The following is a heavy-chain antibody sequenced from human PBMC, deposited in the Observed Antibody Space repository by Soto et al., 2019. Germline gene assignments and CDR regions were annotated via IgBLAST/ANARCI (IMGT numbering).Heavy chain of an antibody. D-gene: IGHD3-22*01. CDR2: ISAYNGNT. CDR1: GYTFTSYG. V-gene: IGHV1-18*01. J-gene: IGHJ5*02. Sequence: QVQLVQSGAEVKKPGAPVKVSCKASGYTFTSYGISWVRQAPGQGLEWMGWISAYNGNTNYAQKLQARVTMTTDTTTSTAYMELRSIRSDDTAVYYCARRETYYYDSSGYYYRWFDPSGQGTLVTVSS. CDR3: ARRETYYYDSSGYYYRWFDP.